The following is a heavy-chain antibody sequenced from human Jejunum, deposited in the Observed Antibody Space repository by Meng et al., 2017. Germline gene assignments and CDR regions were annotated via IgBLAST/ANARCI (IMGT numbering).Heavy chain of an antibody. CDR2: INHSGST. V-gene: IGHV4-34*01. J-gene: IGHJ4*02. CDR1: GASFSGYK. CDR3: ARRLPYFDTGFYDF. D-gene: IGHD3-9*01. Sequence: QVRIQQWGEGLLRPSEPLSLTCAVYGASFSGYKWNWIRQPPGKGLEWIGEINHSGSTTYNPSLKSRVTMSVDTSKNQFSLKVDSVSAADTAVYYCARRLPYFDTGFYDFWGQGTQVTVSS.